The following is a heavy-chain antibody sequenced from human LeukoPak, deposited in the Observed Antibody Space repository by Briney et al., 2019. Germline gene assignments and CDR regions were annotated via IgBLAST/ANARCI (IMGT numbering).Heavy chain of an antibody. J-gene: IGHJ4*02. CDR1: GFTFDYYG. CDR3: ARAYSSSWLYYFNY. D-gene: IGHD6-13*01. V-gene: IGHV3-20*04. CDR2: INWNGGST. Sequence: AGGPLRLSCAASGFTFDYYGMNWVRQAPGKGLKSVSGINWNGGSTGYADSVKGRFTISRDNAKNSLYLQMNSLRAEDTALYYCARAYSSSWLYYFNYWGQGTLVTVSS.